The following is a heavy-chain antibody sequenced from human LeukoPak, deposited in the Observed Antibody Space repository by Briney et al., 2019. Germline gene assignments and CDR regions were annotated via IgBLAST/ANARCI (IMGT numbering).Heavy chain of an antibody. Sequence: ASVKVSCKASGYTFTGYYMHWVRQAPGQGLEWMGWINPNSGGTNYAQKFQGRVTISVDTSKNQFSLKLSSVTAADTAVYYCARATRFGYYPKTQYKSNFDYWGQGTLVTVSS. D-gene: IGHD3-22*01. CDR2: INPNSGGT. J-gene: IGHJ4*02. CDR3: ARATRFGYYPKTQYKSNFDY. V-gene: IGHV1-2*02. CDR1: GYTFTGYY.